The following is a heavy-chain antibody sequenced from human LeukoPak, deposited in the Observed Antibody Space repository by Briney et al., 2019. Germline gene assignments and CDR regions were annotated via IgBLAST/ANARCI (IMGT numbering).Heavy chain of an antibody. CDR2: INWNSDTK. CDR1: GFAFHSYA. V-gene: IGHV3-9*01. CDR3: AKDTGGNGAYFYAMDV. Sequence: GGSLRLSCVESGFAFHSYAMHWVRRPPGKGLEWVSAINWNSDTKAYADSVKGRFTISRDRARNSLYLQMDSLRPEDTALYYCAKDTGGNGAYFYAMDVWGQGTSVTVSS. D-gene: IGHD4-23*01. J-gene: IGHJ6*02.